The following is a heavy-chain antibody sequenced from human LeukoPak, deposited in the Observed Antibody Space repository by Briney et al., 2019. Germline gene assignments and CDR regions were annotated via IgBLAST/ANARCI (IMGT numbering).Heavy chain of an antibody. J-gene: IGHJ4*02. CDR3: ARDVTLIVAAAGY. CDR1: GYTFTSYG. Sequence: ASVKVSCKASGYTFTSYGISWVRQAPGQGLEWLGWISGHNGNTNYAQKFQGRVTMTTDTSTTTAYMELRSPRSDDTAVYYCARDVTLIVAAAGYWGQGTLVTVSS. CDR2: ISGHNGNT. D-gene: IGHD3-22*01. V-gene: IGHV1-18*01.